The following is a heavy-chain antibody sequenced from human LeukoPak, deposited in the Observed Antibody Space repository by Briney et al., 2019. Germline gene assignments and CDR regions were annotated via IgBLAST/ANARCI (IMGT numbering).Heavy chain of an antibody. CDR1: GYIFTGYY. CDR2: INPNSGGT. V-gene: IGHV1-2*06. D-gene: IGHD4-17*01. Sequence: GASVKVSCKASGYIFTGYYMHWVRQAPGQGLEWMGRINPNSGGTNYAQKFQGRVIMTRDTSISTAYMELSRLRSDDTAVYYCARDPYGDYDHFDYWGQGTLVTVSS. J-gene: IGHJ4*02. CDR3: ARDPYGDYDHFDY.